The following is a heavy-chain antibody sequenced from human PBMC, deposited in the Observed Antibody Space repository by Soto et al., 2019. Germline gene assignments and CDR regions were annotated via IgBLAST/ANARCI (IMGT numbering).Heavy chain of an antibody. D-gene: IGHD4-17*01. CDR2: ISGNGFGT. CDR3: AKCMTTVTTFPFDI. J-gene: IGHJ3*02. CDR1: GFTFSSYA. Sequence: EVQLLESGGGLVQPGGSLRLSCAASGFTFSSYAMSWVHQAPGKGLEWVSAISGNGFGTYYADSVKGRFTISRDNSKNTLYLQMNSLRAEDTAVYYCAKCMTTVTTFPFDIWGQGTMVTVSS. V-gene: IGHV3-23*01.